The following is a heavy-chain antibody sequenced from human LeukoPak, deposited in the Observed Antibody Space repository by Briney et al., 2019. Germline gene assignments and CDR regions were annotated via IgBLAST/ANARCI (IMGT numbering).Heavy chain of an antibody. CDR2: IWYDGSNK. V-gene: IGHV3-33*06. CDR3: AKDHIGVTAFDY. J-gene: IGHJ4*02. Sequence: GGSLRLSCAASGFTFSSYGMHWVRQAPGKGLEWVAVIWYDGSNKYYADSVKGRFTISRDNSKNTLYLQMNSLRAVDTAVYYCAKDHIGVTAFDYWGQGTLVTVSS. CDR1: GFTFSSYG. D-gene: IGHD2-21*02.